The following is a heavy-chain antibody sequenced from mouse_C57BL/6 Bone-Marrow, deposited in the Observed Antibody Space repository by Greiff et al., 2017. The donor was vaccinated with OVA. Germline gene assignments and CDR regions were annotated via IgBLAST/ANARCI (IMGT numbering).Heavy chain of an antibody. D-gene: IGHD4-1*01. CDR3: ARSELGRDY. CDR1: GYTFTSYW. J-gene: IGHJ2*01. CDR2: IDPSDSDT. Sequence: QVQLQQSGAELVKPGASVKLSCKASGYTFTSYWMQWVKQRPGQGLEWIGEIDPSDSDTNYNQKFKGKATLPVDTSSSTAYMQRSSLTSEDSAVYYCARSELGRDYWGQGTTRTVSS. V-gene: IGHV1-50*01.